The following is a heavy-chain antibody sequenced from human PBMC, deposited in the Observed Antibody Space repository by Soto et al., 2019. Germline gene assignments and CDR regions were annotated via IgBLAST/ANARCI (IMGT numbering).Heavy chain of an antibody. D-gene: IGHD2-2*01. CDR2: IWYDGSNK. J-gene: IGHJ6*02. Sequence: PGGSLRLSCAASGFTFISYGMHWVRQAPGKGLEWVAVIWYDGSNKYYADSVKGRFTISRDNSKNTLYLQMNSLRAEDTAVYYCARDGDIVVVPAASYYYYGMDVWGQGTTVTVSS. V-gene: IGHV3-33*01. CDR3: ARDGDIVVVPAASYYYYGMDV. CDR1: GFTFISYG.